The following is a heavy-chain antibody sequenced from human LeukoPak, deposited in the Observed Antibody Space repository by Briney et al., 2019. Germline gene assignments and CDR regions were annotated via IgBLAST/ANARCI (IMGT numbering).Heavy chain of an antibody. D-gene: IGHD3-10*01. V-gene: IGHV4-34*01. Sequence: GSLRLSCATSGFTFSTYAMIWVRQAPGKGLEWLGEINHSGSTNYNPSLKSRVTMSVVTSKNQFSLKLSSVTAADTAVYYCARIRRSGSYYFDYWGQGTLVTVSS. CDR1: GFTFSTYA. J-gene: IGHJ4*02. CDR2: INHSGST. CDR3: ARIRRSGSYYFDY.